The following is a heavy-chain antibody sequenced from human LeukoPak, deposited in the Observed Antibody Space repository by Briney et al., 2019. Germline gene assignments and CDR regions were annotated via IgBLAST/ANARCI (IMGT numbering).Heavy chain of an antibody. Sequence: SETLSLTCTVSGGSISSHFWSWIRQAPGKGLEWSGYIYYSGRSNYNPSLNSPVTISLDTSKNQFSLKLISVTAADTAVYYCATPGLYGGNSIDAFDIWGQGTMVTVSS. CDR2: IYYSGRS. CDR1: GGSISSHF. J-gene: IGHJ3*02. V-gene: IGHV4-59*08. D-gene: IGHD4-23*01. CDR3: ATPGLYGGNSIDAFDI.